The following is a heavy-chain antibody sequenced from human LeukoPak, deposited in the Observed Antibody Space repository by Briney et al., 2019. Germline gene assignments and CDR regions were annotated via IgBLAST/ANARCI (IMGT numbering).Heavy chain of an antibody. J-gene: IGHJ4*02. CDR2: IYYSGST. CDR1: GGSISSYY. V-gene: IGHV4-59*01. CDR3: ARNAAADY. D-gene: IGHD6-13*01. Sequence: PSETLSLTCTVSGGSISSYYWSWIRQPPGKGLEWIGYIYYSGSTNYNPSLKSRVTISVDTSKNQFSLKLSSVTAADTAVYYCARNAAADYWGQGTLVTVSS.